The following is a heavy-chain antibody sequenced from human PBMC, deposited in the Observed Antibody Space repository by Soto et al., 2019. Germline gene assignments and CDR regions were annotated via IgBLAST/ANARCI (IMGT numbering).Heavy chain of an antibody. CDR3: ARAGSGSYNYYYYYGMDV. Sequence: GESLRLSCAASGFTFSSYWMHWVRQAPGKGLVWVSRINSDGSSTSYADSVKGRFTISRDNAKNTLYLQMNSLRAEDTAVYYCARAGSGSYNYYYYYGMDVWGQGTTVTVSS. V-gene: IGHV3-74*01. D-gene: IGHD1-26*01. CDR2: INSDGSST. CDR1: GFTFSSYW. J-gene: IGHJ6*02.